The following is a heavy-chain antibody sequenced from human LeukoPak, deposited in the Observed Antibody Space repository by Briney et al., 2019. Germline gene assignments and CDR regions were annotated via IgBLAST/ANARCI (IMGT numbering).Heavy chain of an antibody. CDR2: IYYSGST. V-gene: IGHV4-39*07. CDR1: GGSISSYY. CDR3: ARDRYALAYFDY. D-gene: IGHD2-8*01. Sequence: PSETLSLTCTVSGGSISSYYWSWIRQPPGKGLEWIGSIYYSGSTYYNPSLKSRVTISVDTSKNQFSLKLSSVTAADTAVYYCARDRYALAYFDYWGQGTLVTVSS. J-gene: IGHJ4*02.